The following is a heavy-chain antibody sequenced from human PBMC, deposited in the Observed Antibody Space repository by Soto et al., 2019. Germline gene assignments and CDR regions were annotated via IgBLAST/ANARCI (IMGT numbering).Heavy chain of an antibody. CDR3: ARGDIVVVVAAPGSPLYRMDV. CDR2: IWYDGSNK. CDR1: GFTFSSYG. J-gene: IGHJ6*02. V-gene: IGHV3-33*01. D-gene: IGHD2-15*01. Sequence: PGGSLRLSCAASGFTFSSYGMHWVRQAPGKGLEWVAVIWYDGSNKYYADSVKGRFTISRDNSKNTLYLQMNSLRAEDTAVYYCARGDIVVVVAAPGSPLYRMDVCGQGTTVTVSS.